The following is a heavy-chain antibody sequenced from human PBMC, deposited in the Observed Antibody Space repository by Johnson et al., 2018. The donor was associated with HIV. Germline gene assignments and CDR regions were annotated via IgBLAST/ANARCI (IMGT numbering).Heavy chain of an antibody. D-gene: IGHD5-24*01. Sequence: QVQLVESGGGVVQPGRSLRLSCAASGFTFRSYAMHWVRQAPGKGLEWVAVISYDGSNKYYADSVKGRFTISRDNSKNTLYLQMNSLRAEDTAVYYCARDGDEFGDGYNPTEIWGQGTMVTVSS. CDR2: ISYDGSNK. CDR1: GFTFRSYA. V-gene: IGHV3-30-3*01. CDR3: ARDGDEFGDGYNPTEI. J-gene: IGHJ3*02.